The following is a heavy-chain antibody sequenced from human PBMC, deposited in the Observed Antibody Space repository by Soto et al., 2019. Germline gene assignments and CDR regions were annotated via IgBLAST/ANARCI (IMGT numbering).Heavy chain of an antibody. CDR3: AKDMIRFGGVIVPFDY. CDR2: ISWNSGSI. D-gene: IGHD3-16*02. V-gene: IGHV3-9*01. CDR1: GFTFDDYA. J-gene: IGHJ4*02. Sequence: GGSLRLSCAASGFTFDDYAMHWVRQAPGKGLEWVSGISWNSGSIGYADSVKGRFTISRDNAKNSLYLQMNSLRAEDTALYYCAKDMIRFGGVIVPFDYWGQGTLVTVSS.